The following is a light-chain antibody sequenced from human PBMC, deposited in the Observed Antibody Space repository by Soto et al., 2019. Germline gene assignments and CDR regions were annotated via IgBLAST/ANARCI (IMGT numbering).Light chain of an antibody. Sequence: QSALTQPASVSGSPGQSITISCTGTSSDIGTYNYVSWYQQHPGKVPKLMIYEVSNRPSGVSNRFSGSKSGNTASLTISGLQAEDEAHYFCTSYRRGPLYVFGNGTKVTV. CDR1: SSDIGTYNY. CDR2: EVS. CDR3: TSYRRGPLYV. J-gene: IGLJ1*01. V-gene: IGLV2-14*01.